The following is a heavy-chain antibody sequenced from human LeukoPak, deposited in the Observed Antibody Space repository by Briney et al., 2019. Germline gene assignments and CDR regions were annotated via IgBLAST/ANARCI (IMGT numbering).Heavy chain of an antibody. D-gene: IGHD3-22*01. J-gene: IGHJ4*02. CDR3: TRKTTDNYASSGVGGY. CDR2: TNSDGSST. Sequence: GRSLRLSCVASGFTFSAYWVHWVRQAPGKGLVWVSRTNSDGSSTSYADSVKGRFTISRDNAKNTLYLQMNSLRAEDTAVYYCTRKTTDNYASSGVGGYWGQGTLVTVSS. CDR1: GFTFSAYW. V-gene: IGHV3-74*01.